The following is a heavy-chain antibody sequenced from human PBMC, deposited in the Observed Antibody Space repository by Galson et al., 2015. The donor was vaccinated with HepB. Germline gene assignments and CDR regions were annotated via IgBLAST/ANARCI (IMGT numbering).Heavy chain of an antibody. J-gene: IGHJ5*02. V-gene: IGHV3-49*04. CDR2: IRSKAYGGTT. CDR3: TRGRFGGLTLDWFDP. Sequence: SLRLSCAASGFTFGDYAMSWVRQAPGKGLEWVGFIRSKAYGGTTEYAASVKGRFTISRDDSKSIAYLQMNSLKTEDTAVYYCTRGRFGGLTLDWFDPWGQGTLVTVSS. D-gene: IGHD3-10*01. CDR1: GFTFGDYA.